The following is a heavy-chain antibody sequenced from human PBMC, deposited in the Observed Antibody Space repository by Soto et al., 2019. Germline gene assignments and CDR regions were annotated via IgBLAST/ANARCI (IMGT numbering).Heavy chain of an antibody. D-gene: IGHD6-13*01. CDR3: ARRVRGQYSSSWAGFNY. Sequence: PSETLSLTCAVYGGSFSGYYWSWIRQPPGKGLEWIGKINHSGSTNYNPSLKSRVTISVDTSKNQFSLKLSSVTAADTAVYYCARRVRGQYSSSWAGFNYWAQGTLVTVST. V-gene: IGHV4-34*01. J-gene: IGHJ4*02. CDR1: GGSFSGYY. CDR2: INHSGST.